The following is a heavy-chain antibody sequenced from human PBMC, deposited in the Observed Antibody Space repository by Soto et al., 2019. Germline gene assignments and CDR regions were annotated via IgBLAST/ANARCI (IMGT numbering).Heavy chain of an antibody. CDR3: ARVLPAAIGGWFDP. J-gene: IGHJ5*02. CDR2: IYYSGST. D-gene: IGHD2-2*01. CDR1: GGSISSGGYY. Sequence: SETLSLTCTVSGGSISSGGYYWSWIRQHPGKGLEWIGYIYYSGSTYYNPSLKSRVTISVDTSKNQFSLKLSSVTAADTAVYYCARVLPAAIGGWFDPWGQGTLVPVSS. V-gene: IGHV4-31*03.